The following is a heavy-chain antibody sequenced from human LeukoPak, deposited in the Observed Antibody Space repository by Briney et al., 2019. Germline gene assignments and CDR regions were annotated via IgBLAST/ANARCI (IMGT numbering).Heavy chain of an antibody. V-gene: IGHV3-23*01. Sequence: GGSLRLSCVASGFTFTKCAMSWIRQAPGKGLEWVAIITATGDTAYYADSVKGRFTISRDNSRNTVYMQMDSLRAEDTAIYYCAGDRNSDWYSPLDYWGQGSQVTVSS. CDR3: AGDRNSDWYSPLDY. CDR2: ITATGDTA. J-gene: IGHJ4*02. CDR1: GFTFTKCA. D-gene: IGHD6-19*01.